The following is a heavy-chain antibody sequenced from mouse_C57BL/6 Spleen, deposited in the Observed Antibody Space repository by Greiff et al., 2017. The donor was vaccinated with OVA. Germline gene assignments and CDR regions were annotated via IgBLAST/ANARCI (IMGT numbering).Heavy chain of an antibody. Sequence: QVQLQQSGTELVKPGASVKLSCKASGYTFTSYWMHWVKQRPGQGLEWIGNINPSNGGTNYNEKFKSKATLTVDKSSSTAYMQLSSLTSEDSAVYYCARKRVTTVVATDWYFDVWGTGTTVTVSS. CDR3: ARKRVTTVVATDWYFDV. V-gene: IGHV1-53*01. CDR1: GYTFTSYW. CDR2: INPSNGGT. J-gene: IGHJ1*03. D-gene: IGHD1-1*01.